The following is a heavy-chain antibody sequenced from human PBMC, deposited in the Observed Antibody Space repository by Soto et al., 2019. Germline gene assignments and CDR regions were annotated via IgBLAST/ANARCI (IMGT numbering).Heavy chain of an antibody. V-gene: IGHV3-23*01. CDR3: AKVTRSSWYLYGMDV. D-gene: IGHD6-13*01. CDR2: ISGSGGST. Sequence: GGSLRLSCAASGFAFSSYAMSWVRQAPGKGLEWVSAISGSGGSTYYADSVKGRFTISRDNSKNTLYLQMNSLRAEDTAVYYCAKVTRSSWYLYGMDVWGQGTTVTVSS. J-gene: IGHJ6*02. CDR1: GFAFSSYA.